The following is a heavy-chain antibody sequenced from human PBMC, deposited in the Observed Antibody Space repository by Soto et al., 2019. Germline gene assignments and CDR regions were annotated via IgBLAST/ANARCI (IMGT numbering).Heavy chain of an antibody. CDR2: FYYSGST. V-gene: IGHV4-59*01. Sequence: SETRSLTCNVSGGSISSYYWSWIRQAPGKGLEWIGYFYYSGSTNYNPSLKSRVTISIDTSKNQFSLTLTSVTAADTAVYYCARVGKYCNNGVCYILAFRGQGTLVIGSS. CDR3: ARVGKYCNNGVCYILAF. CDR1: GGSISSYY. J-gene: IGHJ4*02. D-gene: IGHD2-8*01.